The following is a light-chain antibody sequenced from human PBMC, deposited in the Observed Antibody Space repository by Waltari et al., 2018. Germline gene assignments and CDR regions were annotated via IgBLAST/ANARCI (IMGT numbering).Light chain of an antibody. V-gene: IGLV3-9*01. Sequence: SYELTQPLSVSVALGQTARMTCGGNNIGSKNVHWYQQKPGQAPVLVIYRESNRPSGIPERFSGSNSGNTATLTISRAQAGDEADFYCQVWDSNTAVFGGGTKLTVL. CDR3: QVWDSNTAV. J-gene: IGLJ2*01. CDR1: NIGSKN. CDR2: RES.